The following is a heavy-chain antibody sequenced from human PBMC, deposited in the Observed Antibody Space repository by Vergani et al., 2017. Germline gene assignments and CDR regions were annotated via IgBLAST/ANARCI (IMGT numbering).Heavy chain of an antibody. CDR2: IYYSGST. Sequence: QVQLQESGPGLVKPSETLSLTCTVSGGSLSSYYWGWIRQPPGKGLEWIGSIYYSGSTYYTPSLKSRVTISVDTSKIQFSLKHSSVTAADTAVYYCARLRVGVADYWGQGTLVTVSS. J-gene: IGHJ4*02. CDR3: ARLRVGVADY. V-gene: IGHV4-39*01. CDR1: GGSLSSYY. D-gene: IGHD2-15*01.